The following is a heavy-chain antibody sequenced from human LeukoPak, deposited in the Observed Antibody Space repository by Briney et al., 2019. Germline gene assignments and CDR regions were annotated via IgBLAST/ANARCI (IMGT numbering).Heavy chain of an antibody. J-gene: IGHJ4*02. CDR1: GGSFSGYY. CDR2: INHSGST. Sequence: SETLSLTCAVYGGSFSGYYWSWIRQPPGKGLEWIGEINHSGSTNYNPSLKSRVTISVDTSKNQFSLKLSSVTAADTAVYYCARQNGSGSYYTFDYWGQGTLVTVSS. CDR3: ARQNGSGSYYTFDY. V-gene: IGHV4-34*01. D-gene: IGHD3-10*01.